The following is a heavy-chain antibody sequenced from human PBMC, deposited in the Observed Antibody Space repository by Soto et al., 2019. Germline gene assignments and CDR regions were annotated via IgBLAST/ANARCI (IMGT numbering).Heavy chain of an antibody. CDR2: RYISGST. D-gene: IGHD6-13*01. V-gene: IGHV4-4*07. Sequence: QVQLQESGPGLVKPSETLSLTCTVSGGSINSYYWYWIRQPAGKGLEWIGRRYISGSTNYNHSLKSRVTMAIDTSKTQFSLKGSSVTAADTAVYYCAKSSSRSSLGQYGLDVWGHGTTVTVSS. CDR1: GGSINSYY. J-gene: IGHJ6*02. CDR3: AKSSSRSSLGQYGLDV.